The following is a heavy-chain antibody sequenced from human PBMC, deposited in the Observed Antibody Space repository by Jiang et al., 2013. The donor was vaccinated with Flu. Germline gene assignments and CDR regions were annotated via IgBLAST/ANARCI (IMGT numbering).Heavy chain of an antibody. V-gene: IGHV4-61*02. CDR2: IYTSENT. Sequence: GLVKPSQTLTLTCTVSGGSISSGGYYWNWIRQPAGKGLEWIGRIYTSENTDYNPSLKSRVTISVDRSKNQFSLKLRSVTAADTAVYYCARADVAAPGNHDTGFDYWGQGTLVTVSS. J-gene: IGHJ4*02. D-gene: IGHD6-13*01. CDR3: ARADVAAPGNHDTGFDY. CDR1: GGSISSGGYY.